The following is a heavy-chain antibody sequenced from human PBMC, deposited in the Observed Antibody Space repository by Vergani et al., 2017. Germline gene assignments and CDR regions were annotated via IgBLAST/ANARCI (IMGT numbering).Heavy chain of an antibody. CDR3: ARHPRDGYNWFVDYFDY. V-gene: IGHV5-10-1*03. D-gene: IGHD5-24*01. Sequence: EVQLVQSGAEVKKPGESLRISCKGSGHSFTSYWISWVRQMPGKGLEWMGRIDPSDSYTNYSPSFQGHVTISADKSISTAYLQWSSLKASDTAMYYCARHPRDGYNWFVDYFDYWGQGTLVTVSS. CDR2: IDPSDSYT. J-gene: IGHJ4*02. CDR1: GHSFTSYW.